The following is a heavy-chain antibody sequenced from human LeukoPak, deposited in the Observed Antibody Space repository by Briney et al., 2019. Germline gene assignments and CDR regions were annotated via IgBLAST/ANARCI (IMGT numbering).Heavy chain of an antibody. CDR3: ARDRKGGYPY. CDR1: GGSISSYY. D-gene: IGHD5-12*01. Sequence: PSETLSLTCTVSGGSISSYYWSWIRQPPGKGLEWIGYIYNSGSTNYNPSLKSRVTISVDTSKNQFSLKLSSVTAADTAVYYCARDRKGGYPYWGQGTLVTVSS. J-gene: IGHJ4*02. V-gene: IGHV4-4*08. CDR2: IYNSGST.